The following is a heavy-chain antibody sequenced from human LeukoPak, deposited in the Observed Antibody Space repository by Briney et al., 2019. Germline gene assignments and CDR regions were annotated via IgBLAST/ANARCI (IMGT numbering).Heavy chain of an antibody. CDR2: IIPILGIA. Sequence: SVKVSCKASGGTFSSYAISWVRQAPGQGLEWMGRIIPILGIANYAQKFQGRVTITADKSTSTAYMELSSLRSEDTAVYYCARDPLVRGVFHDWGQGTLVTVSS. D-gene: IGHD3-10*01. CDR1: GGTFSSYA. CDR3: ARDPLVRGVFHD. J-gene: IGHJ4*02. V-gene: IGHV1-69*04.